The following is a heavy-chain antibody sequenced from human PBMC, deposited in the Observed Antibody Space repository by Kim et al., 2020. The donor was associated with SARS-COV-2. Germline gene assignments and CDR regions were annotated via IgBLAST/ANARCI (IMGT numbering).Heavy chain of an antibody. D-gene: IGHD3-10*01. CDR2: QSGST. V-gene: IGHV4-34*01. Sequence: QSGSTKSNPSRNSRVTISVDTSKNQFSLKLSSVTAADTAVYYCARGVPGFWGQGTLVTVSS. CDR3: ARGVPGF. J-gene: IGHJ4*02.